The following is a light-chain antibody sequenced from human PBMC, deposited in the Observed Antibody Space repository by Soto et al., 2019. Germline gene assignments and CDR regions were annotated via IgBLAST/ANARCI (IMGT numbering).Light chain of an antibody. Sequence: DIQMTQSPSTLSASVGGRVTITCRASQSISSWLAWYQQKPGKAPKVLIYDASSLESGVPSRFSGSGSGTEFSLAISSLQPDDLATHYCQQYNHYWTFGQGTRVEIK. CDR1: QSISSW. V-gene: IGKV1-5*01. J-gene: IGKJ1*01. CDR2: DAS. CDR3: QQYNHYWT.